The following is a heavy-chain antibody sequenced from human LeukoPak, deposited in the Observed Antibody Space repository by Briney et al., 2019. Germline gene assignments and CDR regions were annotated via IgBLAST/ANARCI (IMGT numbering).Heavy chain of an antibody. D-gene: IGHD3-3*01. CDR1: GGSFSGYY. V-gene: IGHV4-34*01. CDR2: INRSGSA. CDR3: ARDDYDFWSGLYYMDV. J-gene: IGHJ6*03. Sequence: KSSETLSLTCAVYGGSFSGYYWSWIRQPPGKGLEWIGEINRSGSANYSPSLKSRVTISVDTSKNQFSLKLSSVTAADTAVYYCARDDYDFWSGLYYMDVWGKGTTVTVSS.